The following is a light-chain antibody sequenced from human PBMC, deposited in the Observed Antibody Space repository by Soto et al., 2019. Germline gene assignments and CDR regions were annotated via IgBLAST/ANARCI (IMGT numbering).Light chain of an antibody. CDR1: SSNIGAGYD. J-gene: IGLJ2*01. Sequence: QSVLTQPPSVSGAPGQRGTISCTGRSSNIGAGYDVHWYQQLPGRAPKLLISGNTNRPSGVPDRFSGSKSGTSASLAITGLQAEDEADYYCLSFDSSLSVVFGGGTKLTVL. CDR3: LSFDSSLSVV. CDR2: GNT. V-gene: IGLV1-40*01.